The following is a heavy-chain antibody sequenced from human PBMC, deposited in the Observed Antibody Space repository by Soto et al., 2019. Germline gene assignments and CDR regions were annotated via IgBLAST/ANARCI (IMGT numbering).Heavy chain of an antibody. Sequence: KPSETLSLTCTVSGGSISSGGYYWSWIRQHPGKGLEWIGYIYYSGSTYYNPSLKSRVTISVDTSKNQFSLKLSSVTAADTAVYYCATRFGLGVWGMDVWGQGTTVTVSS. CDR3: ATRFGLGVWGMDV. J-gene: IGHJ6*02. D-gene: IGHD3-16*01. CDR1: GGSISSGGYY. CDR2: IYYSGST. V-gene: IGHV4-31*03.